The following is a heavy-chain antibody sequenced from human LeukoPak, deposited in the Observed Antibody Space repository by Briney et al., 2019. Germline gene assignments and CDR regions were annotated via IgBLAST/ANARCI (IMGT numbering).Heavy chain of an antibody. V-gene: IGHV3-7*03. D-gene: IGHD6-19*01. CDR2: VKQDGSEK. J-gene: IGHJ4*02. Sequence: PGGSLRLSCAASGFTFSSYWMSWVRQAPGKGLEWVANVKQDGSEKYYVDSLKGRFTISRDNAKNSLYLQMNSLRAEDTAVYYCARSLDSSGWYNWGQGTLVTVSS. CDR1: GFTFSSYW. CDR3: ARSLDSSGWYN.